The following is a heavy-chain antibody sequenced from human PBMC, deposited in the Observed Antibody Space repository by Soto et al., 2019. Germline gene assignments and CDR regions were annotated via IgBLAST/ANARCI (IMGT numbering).Heavy chain of an antibody. CDR2: ISAHNGNT. J-gene: IGHJ4*02. CDR3: ARGRYGDY. V-gene: IGHV1-18*01. D-gene: IGHD1-1*01. Sequence: QVHLVQSGAEVKKPGASVKVSCKGSGYTFTSYGITWVRQAPGQGLEWMGWISAHNGNTDYAQKLQGRGTVTRDTSTSTAYVELRSLRSDDTAVYYCARGRYGDYWGQGALVTVSS. CDR1: GYTFTSYG.